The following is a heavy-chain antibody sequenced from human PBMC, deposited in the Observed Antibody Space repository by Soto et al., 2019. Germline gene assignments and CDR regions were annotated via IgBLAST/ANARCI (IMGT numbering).Heavy chain of an antibody. D-gene: IGHD5-18*01. CDR3: ASGGHTYSYGPHPLFDY. CDR1: GCTFTSYG. CDR2: ISAYNGNT. V-gene: IGHV1-18*01. J-gene: IGHJ4*02. Sequence: GASVKVSCKASGCTFTSYGISWVRQAPGQGLEWMGWISAYNGNTNYAQKLQGRVTMTTDTSTSTAYMELRSLRSDDTAVYYCASGGHTYSYGPHPLFDYWGQGTLVTVYS.